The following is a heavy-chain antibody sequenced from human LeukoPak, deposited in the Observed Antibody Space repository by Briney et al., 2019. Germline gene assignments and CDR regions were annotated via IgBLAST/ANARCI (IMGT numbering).Heavy chain of an antibody. CDR2: ISAYNGNT. J-gene: IGHJ5*02. CDR1: GYTFTSYG. CDR3: ARSLIVVVPAARIGWFDP. V-gene: IGHV1-18*01. Sequence: ASVKVSCKASGYTFTSYGISWVRQAPGQGLEWMGWISAYNGNTNYAQKLQGRVTMTTDTSTSTAYMELRSLRSDDTAVYYCARSLIVVVPAARIGWFDPLGPGNPGHRLL. D-gene: IGHD2-2*01.